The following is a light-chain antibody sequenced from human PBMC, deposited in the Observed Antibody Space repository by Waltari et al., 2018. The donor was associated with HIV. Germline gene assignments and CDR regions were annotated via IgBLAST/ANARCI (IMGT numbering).Light chain of an antibody. V-gene: IGLV2-23*01. CDR2: EAG. CDR3: CSYGGSSTWV. J-gene: IGLJ3*02. Sequence: QSALTQPASVSGSPGQSITISCTGTSSAVGNYHLVSWYQQYPGKAPKLMIYEAGKRPSGVSNRISASKSGNTASLTISGLQAEDEADYYCCSYGGSSTWVFGGGTKLTVL. CDR1: SSAVGNYHL.